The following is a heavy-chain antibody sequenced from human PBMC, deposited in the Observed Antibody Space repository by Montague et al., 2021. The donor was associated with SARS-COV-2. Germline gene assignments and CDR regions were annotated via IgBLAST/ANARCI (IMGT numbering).Heavy chain of an antibody. Sequence: FLRLSCAASGFIFSDYYMTWIRQAPGKGLEWVSHISGSGSETYYAESVKGRFTISRDTANNSVYLQMKFLGAEDTAVYYCARDQGGYGTFDIWGQGTMVTVSS. CDR1: GFIFSDYY. CDR2: ISGSGSET. J-gene: IGHJ3*02. V-gene: IGHV3-11*01. D-gene: IGHD5-12*01. CDR3: ARDQGGYGTFDI.